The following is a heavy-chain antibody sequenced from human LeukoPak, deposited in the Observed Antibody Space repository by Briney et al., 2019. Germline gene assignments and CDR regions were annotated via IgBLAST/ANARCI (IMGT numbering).Heavy chain of an antibody. CDR2: INHSGST. V-gene: IGHV4-34*01. CDR3: ARFTMVWGVNGYSYGMDV. Sequence: PSETLSLTCAVYGGSFSGYYWSWIRQPPGKGLEWIGEINHSGSTNYNPSLKSRVTISVDTSKNQFSLKLSSVTAADTAVYYCARFTMVWGVNGYSYGMDVWGQGTTVTVSS. CDR1: GGSFSGYY. J-gene: IGHJ6*02. D-gene: IGHD3-10*01.